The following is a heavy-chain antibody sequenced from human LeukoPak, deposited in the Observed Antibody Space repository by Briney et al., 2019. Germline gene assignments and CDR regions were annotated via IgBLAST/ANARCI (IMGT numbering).Heavy chain of an antibody. CDR2: IYYSGST. Sequence: SETLSLTCTVSGGSISSYYWSWIRQPPGKGLEWIGYIYYSGSTNYNPSLKSRVTISVDTSKNQFSLKLSSVTAADTAVYYCARVGYYCSSTSCHNWFDPWGQGTLVTVSS. D-gene: IGHD2-2*01. V-gene: IGHV4-59*01. CDR1: GGSISSYY. J-gene: IGHJ5*02. CDR3: ARVGYYCSSTSCHNWFDP.